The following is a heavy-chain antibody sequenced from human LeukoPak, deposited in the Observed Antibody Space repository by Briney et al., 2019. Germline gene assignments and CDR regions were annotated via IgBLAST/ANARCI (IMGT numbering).Heavy chain of an antibody. CDR3: AKDGSIEMATNYYYYYGMDV. CDR1: GFTFSSYA. J-gene: IGHJ6*02. D-gene: IGHD5-24*01. V-gene: IGHV3-23*01. CDR2: ISGSGGST. Sequence: GGSLRLCCAASGFTFSSYAMSWVRQAPGKGLEWVSAISGSGGSTYYADSVKGRFTISRDNSKNTLYLQMNSLRAEDTAVYYCAKDGSIEMATNYYYYYGMDVWGQGTTVTVSS.